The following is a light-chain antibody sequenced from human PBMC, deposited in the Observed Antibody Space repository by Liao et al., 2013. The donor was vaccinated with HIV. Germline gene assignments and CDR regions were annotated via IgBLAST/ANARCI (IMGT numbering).Light chain of an antibody. V-gene: IGLV3-21*04. CDR1: YIGSKS. CDR3: QVWDSSSDPVV. CDR2: DHN. Sequence: SYVLTQPPSVSVAPGKTAKITCGGNYIGSKSVHWYQQKPGQAPVLVIYDHNDRPSGIPERFSVSNSGNTATLTISRVEVGDEADYYCQVWDSSSDPVVFGGGTKLTVL. J-gene: IGLJ2*01.